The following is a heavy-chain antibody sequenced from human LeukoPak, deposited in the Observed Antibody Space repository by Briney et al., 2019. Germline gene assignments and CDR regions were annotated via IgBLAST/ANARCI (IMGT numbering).Heavy chain of an antibody. Sequence: PSETLSLTCTVSGDSISTYYWSWIRQPPGKGLEWIGYITNSGSTYYYPSLKSRVTISVDTSKNQFSLKLSSVTAADTAVYYCARFGVGGSHTVWYFDYWGQGTLVTVSS. D-gene: IGHD3-16*01. V-gene: IGHV4-59*01. CDR2: ITNSGST. CDR1: GDSISTYY. CDR3: ARFGVGGSHTVWYFDY. J-gene: IGHJ4*02.